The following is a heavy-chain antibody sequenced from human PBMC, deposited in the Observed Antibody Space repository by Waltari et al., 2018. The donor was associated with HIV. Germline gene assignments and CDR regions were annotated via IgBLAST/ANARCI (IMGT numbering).Heavy chain of an antibody. J-gene: IGHJ4*02. CDR2: IKQDASEE. Sequence: EVHLVESGGGLVQPGVSLRLSCAASGFTFSSYWMYWVRPAPGKGLEWVANIKQDASEENYGDSVKGRFTISRDNAKNSMYLQMNSLRAEDTAVYYCTTPVTTRGWGQGTLVTVSS. D-gene: IGHD4-17*01. CDR1: GFTFSSYW. CDR3: TTPVTTRG. V-gene: IGHV3-7*03.